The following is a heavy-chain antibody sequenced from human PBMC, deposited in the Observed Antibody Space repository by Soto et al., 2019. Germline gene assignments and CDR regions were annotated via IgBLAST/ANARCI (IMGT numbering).Heavy chain of an antibody. CDR3: ANLPYYDSSGYDY. J-gene: IGHJ4*02. D-gene: IGHD3-22*01. Sequence: GSLRLSCAGSGFPFSRYAMSWVRQAPGKGLEWVSAISGSGGSTYYADSVKGRFTISRDNSKNTLYLQMNSLRAEDTAVYYCANLPYYDSSGYDYWGQGTLVTVSS. CDR2: ISGSGGST. V-gene: IGHV3-23*01. CDR1: GFPFSRYA.